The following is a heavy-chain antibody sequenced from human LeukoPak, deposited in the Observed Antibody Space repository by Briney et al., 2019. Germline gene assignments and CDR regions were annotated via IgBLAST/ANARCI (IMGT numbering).Heavy chain of an antibody. V-gene: IGHV4-59*13. J-gene: IGHJ6*02. CDR3: ARVGGTNYYYYGMDV. CDR1: GGSISGYY. Sequence: PSETLSLTCTVSGGSISGYYWSWIRQPPGKGLEWIGYIYDSGSTNYNPSLKSRVTISVGTSKNQFSLKLSSVTAADMAVYYCARVGGTNYYYYGMDVWGQGTTVTASS. D-gene: IGHD3-10*01. CDR2: IYDSGST.